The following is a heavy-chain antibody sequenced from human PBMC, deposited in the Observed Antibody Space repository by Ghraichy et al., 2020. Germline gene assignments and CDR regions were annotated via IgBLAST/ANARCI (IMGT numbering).Heavy chain of an antibody. V-gene: IGHV4-30-2*01. J-gene: IGHJ5*02. Sequence: SETLSLTCAFSGGSISSGDYSWSWIRQPPGKGLEWIGSIHQSGSTYFNPSLESRVTISIDKPKNQLSLKLSSVTASDTAVYYCARIANWFDPWGQGTLVTVSS. CDR2: IHQSGST. CDR1: GGSISSGDYS. CDR3: ARIANWFDP.